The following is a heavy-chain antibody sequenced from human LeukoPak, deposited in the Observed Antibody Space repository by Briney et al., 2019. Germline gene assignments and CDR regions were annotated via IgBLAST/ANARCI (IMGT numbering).Heavy chain of an antibody. CDR2: IGSKAYGGAI. D-gene: IGHD4-17*01. J-gene: IGHJ4*02. CDR3: TRDGSMTYGDYRLFDY. Sequence: GGSLRLSCTASGFTFGDYAMNWVRQAPGKGLEWVSFIGSKAYGGAIEYAASVKGRFTISRDDSKTTAYLQMNSLKTEDTAVYYCTRDGSMTYGDYRLFDYWGQGTLVTVSS. V-gene: IGHV3-49*04. CDR1: GFTFGDYA.